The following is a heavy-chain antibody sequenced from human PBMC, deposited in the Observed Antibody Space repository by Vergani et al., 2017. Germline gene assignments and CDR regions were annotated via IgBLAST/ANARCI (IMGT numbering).Heavy chain of an antibody. J-gene: IGHJ4*02. CDR3: ARGGPYYYDSSGYYYVRY. V-gene: IGHV3-30-3*01. D-gene: IGHD3-22*01. CDR1: GFTFSSYA. CDR2: ISYDGSNK. Sequence: QVQLVESGGGVVQPGRSLRLSCAASGFTFSSYAMHWVRQAPGKGLEWVAVISYDGSNKYYADSVKGRFTISRDNSKNTLYLQMNSLRAEDTAVYYCARGGPYYYDSSGYYYVRYWGQGTLVTVSS.